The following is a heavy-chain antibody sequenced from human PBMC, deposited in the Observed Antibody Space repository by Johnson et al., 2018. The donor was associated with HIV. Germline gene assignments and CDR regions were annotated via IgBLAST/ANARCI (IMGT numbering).Heavy chain of an antibody. D-gene: IGHD3-9*01. CDR3: AKGNDILTGYYFDAFDI. J-gene: IGHJ3*02. Sequence: VQLVESGGGLVQPGGSLRLSCAASGFTFSSYWMSWVRQAPGKGLEWMANIKQDGSEKYYVDSVRGRFTISRDNSKNTLYLQMNSLRAEDTALYYCAKGNDILTGYYFDAFDIWGQGTMVTVSS. V-gene: IGHV3-7*05. CDR1: GFTFSSYW. CDR2: IKQDGSEK.